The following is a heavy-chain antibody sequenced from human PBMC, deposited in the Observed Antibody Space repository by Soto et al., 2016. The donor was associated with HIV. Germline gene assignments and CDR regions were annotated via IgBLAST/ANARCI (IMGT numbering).Heavy chain of an antibody. D-gene: IGHD3-22*01. V-gene: IGHV3-21*01. CDR2: ISSSSSYI. CDR3: ARDSYYDSSGYYYFDY. CDR1: GFTFSNYA. J-gene: IGHJ4*02. Sequence: EVQLVESGGGVVQPGGSLRLSCAASGFTFSNYAMNWVRQAPGKGLEWVSSISSSSSYIYYADSVKGRFTISRDNAKNSLYLQMNSLRAEDTAVYYCARDSYYDSSGYYYFDYWGQGTLVTVSS.